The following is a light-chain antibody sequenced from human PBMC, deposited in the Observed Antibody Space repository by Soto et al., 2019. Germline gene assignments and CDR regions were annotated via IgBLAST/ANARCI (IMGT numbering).Light chain of an antibody. CDR3: QQYGSSPLT. V-gene: IGKV3-20*01. Sequence: EIVLTQSAATLSVSPGERATLSCRASQSVSSNLAWYQQKPGQAPRLLIYGASARVTGIPARFSGSGSGTDFTLTISRLEPEDFAVYYCQQYGSSPLTFGGGTKVDI. CDR2: GAS. CDR1: QSVSSN. J-gene: IGKJ4*01.